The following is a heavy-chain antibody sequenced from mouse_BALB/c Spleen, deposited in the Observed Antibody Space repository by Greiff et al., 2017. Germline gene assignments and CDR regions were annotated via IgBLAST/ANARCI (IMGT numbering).Heavy chain of an antibody. V-gene: IGHV5-9-3*01. CDR1: GFTFSSYA. J-gene: IGHJ2*01. CDR3: AREGYGNYLYFDY. CDR2: ISSGGSYT. Sequence: EVHLVESGGGLVKPGGSLKLSCAASGFTFSSYAMSWVRQTPEKRLEWVATISSGGSYTYYPDSVKGRFTISRDNAKNTLYLQMSSLRSEDTAMYYCAREGYGNYLYFDYWGQGTTLTVSS. D-gene: IGHD2-1*01.